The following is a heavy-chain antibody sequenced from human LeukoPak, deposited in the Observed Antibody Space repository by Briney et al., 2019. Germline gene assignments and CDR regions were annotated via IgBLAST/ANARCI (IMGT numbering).Heavy chain of an antibody. Sequence: PGGSLRLSCAASGFTFDDSVMSWVRQAPGKGLEWVSSINWNGGSTGYADSVKGRFTISRDNAKNSLYLQMNSLRAEDTALYYCAKGGYYDLDAFDIRGQGTMVTVSS. J-gene: IGHJ3*02. CDR2: INWNGGST. CDR3: AKGGYYDLDAFDI. D-gene: IGHD1-26*01. CDR1: GFTFDDSV. V-gene: IGHV3-20*04.